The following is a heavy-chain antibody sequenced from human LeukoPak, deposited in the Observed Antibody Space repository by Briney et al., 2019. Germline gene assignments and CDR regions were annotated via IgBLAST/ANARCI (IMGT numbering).Heavy chain of an antibody. CDR2: IYPGDSDT. Sequence: GASLKISCKGSGYSFTSYWIGWVRQMPGKGLEWMGIIYPGDSDTRYSPSFQGQVTISADKSISTAYLQWSSLKASDTAMYYCARRAFYDSSGYYGHDAFDIWGQGTMVTVSS. CDR1: GYSFTSYW. CDR3: ARRAFYDSSGYYGHDAFDI. J-gene: IGHJ3*02. D-gene: IGHD3-22*01. V-gene: IGHV5-51*01.